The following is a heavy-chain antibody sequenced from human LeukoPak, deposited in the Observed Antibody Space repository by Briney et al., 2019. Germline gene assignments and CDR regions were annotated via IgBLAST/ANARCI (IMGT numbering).Heavy chain of an antibody. CDR3: ARLLLWFGDPDANDY. Sequence: ASVKVSCKASGYTFTGYYMHWVRQAPGQGLEWMGWINPNSGGTNYAQKFLGRVTMTRDTSISTAYMELSRLRSDDTAVHYCARLLLWFGDPDANDYWGQGTLVTVSS. CDR1: GYTFTGYY. V-gene: IGHV1-2*02. CDR2: INPNSGGT. D-gene: IGHD3-10*01. J-gene: IGHJ4*02.